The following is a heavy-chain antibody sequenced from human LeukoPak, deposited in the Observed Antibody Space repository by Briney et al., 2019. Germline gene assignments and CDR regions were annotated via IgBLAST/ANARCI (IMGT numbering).Heavy chain of an antibody. Sequence: PGGSLRLSCAASGFKFSDHYIDWVRQAPGKGLEWIGRSRNKASSYTTEYAASVEGRFTISRDVSESSLYLQMNSLRAEDTAVYYCAKAEIAVAGNYYYYYGMDVWGQGTTVTVSS. CDR3: AKAEIAVAGNYYYYYGMDV. J-gene: IGHJ6*02. CDR2: SRNKASSYTT. CDR1: GFKFSDHY. D-gene: IGHD6-19*01. V-gene: IGHV3-72*01.